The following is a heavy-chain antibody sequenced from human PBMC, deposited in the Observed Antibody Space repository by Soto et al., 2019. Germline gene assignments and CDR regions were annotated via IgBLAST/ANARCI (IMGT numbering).Heavy chain of an antibody. CDR1: GFTFCSFG. Sequence: QVQLVESGGGVVQPGRSLRLSCAASGFTFCSFGMHWVRQAPGKGLEWVAVIWHDGRNKYYADFVKGRFTISRDNSKNTLYLQMNSLRAEDTAVYYCASRSPALDYWGQGTLVTVSS. D-gene: IGHD2-2*01. J-gene: IGHJ4*02. CDR2: IWHDGRNK. CDR3: ASRSPALDY. V-gene: IGHV3-33*01.